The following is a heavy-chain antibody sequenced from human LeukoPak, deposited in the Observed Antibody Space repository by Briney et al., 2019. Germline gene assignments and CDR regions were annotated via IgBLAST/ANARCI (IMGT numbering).Heavy chain of an antibody. J-gene: IGHJ4*02. CDR3: ARHIVVVPAAIERYSGYEPYYFDY. CDR1: GGSFSGYY. V-gene: IGHV4-34*01. CDR2: INHSGST. Sequence: PSETLSLTCAVYGGSFSGYYWSCIRQPPGEGLEWIGEINHSGSTNYNPSLKSRVTISVDTSKNQFSLKLSSVTAADTAVYYCARHIVVVPAAIERYSGYEPYYFDYWGQGTLVTVSS. D-gene: IGHD2-2*01.